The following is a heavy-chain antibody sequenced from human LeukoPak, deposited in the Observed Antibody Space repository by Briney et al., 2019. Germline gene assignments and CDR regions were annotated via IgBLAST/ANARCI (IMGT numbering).Heavy chain of an antibody. D-gene: IGHD2-21*01. CDR1: GFNFGEFW. Sequence: GGSLRLSCAASGFNFGEFWMAWVRQTPGMGLEWVADIKEDGSESFYVDSVKGRFTISRDNSKNSLDLQMNSLRAEDTAVYYCARHITPTLIVVVIAIDYWGQGTLVTVSS. J-gene: IGHJ4*02. CDR3: ARHITPTLIVVVIAIDY. CDR2: IKEDGSES. V-gene: IGHV3-7*01.